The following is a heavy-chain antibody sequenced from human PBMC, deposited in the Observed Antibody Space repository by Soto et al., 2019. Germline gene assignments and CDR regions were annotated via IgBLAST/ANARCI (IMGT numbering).Heavy chain of an antibody. Sequence: QVQLVQSGAEVKKPGASVKVSCKASGYTFTSYAMHWVRQAPGQRLEWMGWINAGNGNTKYSQKFQGRVTITRDTSASPAYMELSSLRSEDTAVYYCARDGGIAVAGLTDWGQGTLVTVSS. CDR2: INAGNGNT. V-gene: IGHV1-3*01. CDR3: ARDGGIAVAGLTD. J-gene: IGHJ4*02. D-gene: IGHD6-19*01. CDR1: GYTFTSYA.